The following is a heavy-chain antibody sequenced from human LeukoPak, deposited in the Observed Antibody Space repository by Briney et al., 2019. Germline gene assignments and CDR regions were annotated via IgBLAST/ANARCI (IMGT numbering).Heavy chain of an antibody. Sequence: WETLSLTCAVYDGSFSDYNWSWIRQSPGKGLDWIGEIHHSGGTNYSPSLKSRVTLSVDTSKNQLSLRLSSVTAADTAVYYCVRNGYDSSGYYFYSDSRGRGSLVTVSS. V-gene: IGHV4-34*01. J-gene: IGHJ4*02. D-gene: IGHD3-22*01. CDR1: DGSFSDYN. CDR3: VRNGYDSSGYYFYSDS. CDR2: IHHSGGT.